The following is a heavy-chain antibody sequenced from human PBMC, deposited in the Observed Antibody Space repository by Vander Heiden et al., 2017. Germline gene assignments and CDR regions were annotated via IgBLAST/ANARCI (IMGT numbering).Heavy chain of an antibody. CDR1: GCNFDDYA. CDR3: AKDRATGQQRGGRIDY. D-gene: IGHD6-13*01. V-gene: IGHV3-9*01. J-gene: IGHJ4*02. Sequence: EVQLVEYGGGLVPPGRALRLSCVASGCNFDDYARHWVRQAPGKGLEGVAGISWHSANIDYADSVKGRFTISRDNAKNSLFLQMNSLKSDATALYYCAKDRATGQQRGGRIDYWGQGTVVTVSS. CDR2: ISWHSANI.